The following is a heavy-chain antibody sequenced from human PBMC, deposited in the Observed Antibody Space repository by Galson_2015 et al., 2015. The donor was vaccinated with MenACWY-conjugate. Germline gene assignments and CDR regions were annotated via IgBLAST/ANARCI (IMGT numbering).Heavy chain of an antibody. D-gene: IGHD3-10*01. V-gene: IGHV3-23*01. Sequence: SLRLSCAASGFTFSSYAMRWVRQAPGKGLEWVSSISSSGGNTYYAESVQGRFTISRDNSKNTLYLQMNSLRAEDTAVYYCATYYASGIRTFDYWDQGTLVTVSS. CDR3: ATYYASGIRTFDY. CDR1: GFTFSSYA. J-gene: IGHJ4*02. CDR2: ISSSGGNT.